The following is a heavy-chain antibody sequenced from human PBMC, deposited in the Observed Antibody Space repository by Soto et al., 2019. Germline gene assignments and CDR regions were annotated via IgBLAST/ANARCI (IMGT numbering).Heavy chain of an antibody. J-gene: IGHJ3*02. CDR3: ARVSYYGSGSYYSWSPGAFDI. V-gene: IGHV3-30-3*01. D-gene: IGHD3-10*01. CDR2: ISYDGSNK. CDR1: GFTFSSYA. Sequence: QPGGSLRLSCAASGFTFSSYAMHWVRQAPGKGLEWVAVISYDGSNKYYADSVKGRFTISRDNSKNTLYLQMNSLRAEDTAVYYCARVSYYGSGSYYSWSPGAFDIWGQGTMVTVSS.